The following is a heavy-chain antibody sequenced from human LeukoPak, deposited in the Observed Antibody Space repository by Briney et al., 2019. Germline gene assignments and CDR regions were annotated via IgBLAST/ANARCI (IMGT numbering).Heavy chain of an antibody. CDR3: ATNTYADYVSVDI. D-gene: IGHD2-2*01. Sequence: GGSLRLSCVTSGFTFSDYWMHWVRRAPGKGLVWVSRIKSDGNSISYADSVKGRFTIPRDNAKSTLYLQMNSLRAEDTAVYYCATNTYADYVSVDIWGQGTMVTVSS. V-gene: IGHV3-74*01. J-gene: IGHJ3*02. CDR2: IKSDGNSI. CDR1: GFTFSDYW.